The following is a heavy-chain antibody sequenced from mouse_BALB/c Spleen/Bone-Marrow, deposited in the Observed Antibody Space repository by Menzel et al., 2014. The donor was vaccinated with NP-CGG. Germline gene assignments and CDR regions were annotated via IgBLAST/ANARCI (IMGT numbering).Heavy chain of an antibody. CDR2: ISSGSSTI. D-gene: IGHD1-1*01. J-gene: IGHJ2*01. Sequence: DVKLVESGGGLVQPGGSRKLSCAASGFTFSSFGMHWVRQAPEKGLEWVAYISSGSSTICYADTVMGRFTISRDNPKNTLFLQMTSLRSEDTAMYYCSRSGSSSGYFDYWGQGTTLTVSS. CDR1: GFTFSSFG. V-gene: IGHV5-17*02. CDR3: SRSGSSSGYFDY.